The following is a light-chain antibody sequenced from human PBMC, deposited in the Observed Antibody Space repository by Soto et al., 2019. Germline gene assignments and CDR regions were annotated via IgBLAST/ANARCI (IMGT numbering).Light chain of an antibody. J-gene: IGKJ4*01. CDR2: GAS. CDR1: QSVSTY. Sequence: EIVLTQSPGTLSLSPGERATLSCRASQSVSTYLAWYQQQPDQAPRLLIYGASSRATGIPDRFSGSGSGTDFTLTISRLEPEDSAVYYCQQYGRTFGGGTKVEIK. V-gene: IGKV3-20*01. CDR3: QQYGRT.